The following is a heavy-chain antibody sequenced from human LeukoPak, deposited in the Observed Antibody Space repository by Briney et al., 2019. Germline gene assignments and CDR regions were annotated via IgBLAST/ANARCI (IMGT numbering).Heavy chain of an antibody. J-gene: IGHJ4*02. V-gene: IGHV3-21*01. CDR2: ISSSSSYI. Sequence: GESLRLSCAVSGFTFSSYSMNWVRQAPGKGLEWVSSISSSSSYIYYADSVKGRFTISRDNAKNSLYLQMDSLRAEDTAVYYCAGDSSGWGHFDYWGQGTLVTVSS. D-gene: IGHD6-19*01. CDR3: AGDSSGWGHFDY. CDR1: GFTFSSYS.